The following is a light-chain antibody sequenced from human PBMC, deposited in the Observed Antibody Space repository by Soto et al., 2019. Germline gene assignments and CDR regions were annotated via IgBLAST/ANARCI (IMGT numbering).Light chain of an antibody. CDR2: DVN. V-gene: IGLV2-14*01. J-gene: IGLJ3*02. Sequence: QSVLTQPASVSGSPGQSITISCTRDGSDLGGYNYIYWYQHHPGKAPKLIFFDVNNRPSGLSDRFSVSESGNTASLAISGLQPEDEADYYCSSYTGRNTRVFGGGTKVTVL. CDR1: GSDLGGYNY. CDR3: SSYTGRNTRV.